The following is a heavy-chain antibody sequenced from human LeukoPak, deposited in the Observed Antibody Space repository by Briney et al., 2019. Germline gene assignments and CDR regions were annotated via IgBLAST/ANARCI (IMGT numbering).Heavy chain of an antibody. CDR1: GGSISPFY. Sequence: PSETLSLTCTVSGGSISPFYWSWIRQPPGKGLEWIAYIYYSGSTAYNPSLKSRVAISVDTSNNQVSLKLSSVTAADTAVYYCLRDIAPPGSWLFDIWGQGTRVTVSS. D-gene: IGHD6-13*01. CDR2: IYYSGST. V-gene: IGHV4-59*12. CDR3: LRDIAPPGSWLFDI. J-gene: IGHJ4*02.